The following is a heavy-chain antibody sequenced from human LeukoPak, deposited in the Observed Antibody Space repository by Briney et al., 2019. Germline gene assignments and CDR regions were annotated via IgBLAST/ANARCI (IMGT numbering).Heavy chain of an antibody. Sequence: GGSLRLSCAASGFTFSKYNMNWVRQAPGKGLEWVSSISSRSRYIYYADSVKGRFTISRDDAKNSLYLQMNSLRAEDTAVYSCAKNLLGSEAYSWYFDLWGRGTLVTVSS. D-gene: IGHD2-21*01. CDR1: GFTFSKYN. V-gene: IGHV3-21*04. CDR3: AKNLLGSEAYSWYFDL. J-gene: IGHJ2*01. CDR2: ISSRSRYI.